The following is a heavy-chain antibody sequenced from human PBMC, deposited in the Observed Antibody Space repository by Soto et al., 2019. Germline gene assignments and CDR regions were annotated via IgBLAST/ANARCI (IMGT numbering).Heavy chain of an antibody. J-gene: IGHJ6*01. V-gene: IGHV3-23*01. CDR3: SKHTLRYYAMDV. CDR2: ISDSGGNT. Sequence: GVSHRHSSRASELQFINYGVSWVRTAPGKGLEWVSTISDSGGNTYSADSVKGRFTISRDNSKNTLYLQMNSLRAADTAVYYCSKHTLRYYAMDVWGQGTTVTLS. CDR1: ELQFINYG. D-gene: IGHD3-9*01.